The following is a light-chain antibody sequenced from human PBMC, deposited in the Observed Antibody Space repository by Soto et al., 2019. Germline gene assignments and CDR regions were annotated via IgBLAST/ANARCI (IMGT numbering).Light chain of an antibody. V-gene: IGLV8-61*01. Sequence: QTVVTQEPSLSVSPGWTVTLTFGLSSGPVSTSYHPSWYQQTPRQAPRTLIYSTNTRSSGVPDRFSGSILRNNAALTIAGAEADDESDYCCVLFMGSGISVLGGGTKVTVL. CDR1: SGPVSTSYH. J-gene: IGLJ3*02. CDR3: VLFMGSGISV. CDR2: STN.